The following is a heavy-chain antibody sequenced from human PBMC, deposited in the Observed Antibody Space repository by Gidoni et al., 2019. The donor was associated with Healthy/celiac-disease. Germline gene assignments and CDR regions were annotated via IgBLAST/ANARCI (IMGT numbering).Heavy chain of an antibody. CDR2: IYYSGST. CDR1: GGSIISSSYY. CDR3: ARRTGEQWLPYYFDY. J-gene: IGHJ4*02. V-gene: IGHV4-39*01. Sequence: QLQLQESGPGLVKPSETLSPPCTVSGGSIISSSYYWGWIRQPPGKGLEWIGSIYYSGSTYYNPSLKSRVTISVDTSKNQFSLKLSSVTAADTAVYYCARRTGEQWLPYYFDYWGQGTLVTVSS. D-gene: IGHD6-19*01.